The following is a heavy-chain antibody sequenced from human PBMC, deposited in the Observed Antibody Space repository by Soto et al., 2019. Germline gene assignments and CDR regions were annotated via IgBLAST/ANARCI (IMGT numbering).Heavy chain of an antibody. Sequence: ASLKVSCKASGYTFTIYAMYWVRQAPGQRLEWMGWINAGNGNTKYSQKFQGRVTITRDTSASTAYMELSSLRSEDTAVYYCARGPMVRGVMPKNWFDPWGQGTPVTVSS. CDR3: ARGPMVRGVMPKNWFDP. CDR2: INAGNGNT. CDR1: GYTFTIYA. V-gene: IGHV1-3*01. D-gene: IGHD3-10*01. J-gene: IGHJ5*02.